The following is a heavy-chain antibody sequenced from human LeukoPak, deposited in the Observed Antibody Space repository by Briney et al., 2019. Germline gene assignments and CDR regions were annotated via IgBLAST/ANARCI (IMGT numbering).Heavy chain of an antibody. Sequence: GGSLRLSCAASGFTFSNAWMSWVRQAPEKGLEWVSAISASGGSTYHADSVKGRFTISRDNSKNTVNLQMNSLRGEDTAVYYCVKVGGSGYYPDIWGQGTMVTVSS. CDR2: ISASGGST. D-gene: IGHD3-22*01. J-gene: IGHJ3*02. CDR1: GFTFSNAW. V-gene: IGHV3-23*01. CDR3: VKVGGSGYYPDI.